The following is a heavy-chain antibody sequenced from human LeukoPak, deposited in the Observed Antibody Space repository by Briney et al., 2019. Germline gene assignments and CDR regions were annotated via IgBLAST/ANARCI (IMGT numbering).Heavy chain of an antibody. J-gene: IGHJ6*02. CDR1: GYSFTSYW. D-gene: IGHD6-19*01. V-gene: IGHV5-51*01. CDR3: ARIQWLDIGHYYGMDV. CDR2: IYPGDSDT. Sequence: GESLKISCKGSGYSFTSYWIGWVRQMPGKGLEWMGIIYPGDSDTRYSPSFQGQVTISADKSISTAYLQWSSLKASGTAMYYCARIQWLDIGHYYGMDVWGQGTTVTVSS.